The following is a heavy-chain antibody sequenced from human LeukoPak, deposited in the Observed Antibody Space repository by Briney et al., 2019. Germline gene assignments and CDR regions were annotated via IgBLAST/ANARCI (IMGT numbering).Heavy chain of an antibody. CDR2: ISSSSSTI. J-gene: IGHJ3*02. CDR1: GFTFSSYS. D-gene: IGHD3-3*01. V-gene: IGHV3-48*04. Sequence: GGSLRLSCAASGFTFSSYSMNWVSQAPGKGLEWVSYISSSSSTIYYADSVKGRFTISRDNAKNSLFLLVNSLRAEDTAVYYCARNKNGVFDIWGQGTMVTVSS. CDR3: ARNKNGVFDI.